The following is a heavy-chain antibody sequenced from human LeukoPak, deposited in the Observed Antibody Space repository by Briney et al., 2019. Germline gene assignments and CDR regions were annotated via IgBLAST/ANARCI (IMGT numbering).Heavy chain of an antibody. CDR1: GGSFSGYY. J-gene: IGHJ6*03. CDR3: ARRNYYGSGSWHYYYYMDV. V-gene: IGHV4-34*01. Sequence: SETLSLTCAVYGGSFSGYYWSWIRQPPGKGLEWIGEINHSGSTNYNPSLKSRVTISVDTSKNQFSLKLSSVTAADTAVYYCARRNYYGSGSWHYYYYMDVWGKGTTVTVSS. CDR2: INHSGST. D-gene: IGHD3-10*01.